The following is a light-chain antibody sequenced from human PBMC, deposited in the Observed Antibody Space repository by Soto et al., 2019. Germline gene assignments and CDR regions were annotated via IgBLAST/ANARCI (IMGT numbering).Light chain of an antibody. J-gene: IGLJ2*01. CDR2: EVS. V-gene: IGLV2-14*01. CDR3: SSYTTSSTVA. Sequence: QSALTQSAAVSGSPGQPITISCTATSSDIGGYNYVSWYQQHPDKAPKLMIFEVSNRPSGVSNRFSGSKSGNTASLTISGILPEDEADYYCSSYTTSSTVAFGGGTKLTVL. CDR1: SSDIGGYNY.